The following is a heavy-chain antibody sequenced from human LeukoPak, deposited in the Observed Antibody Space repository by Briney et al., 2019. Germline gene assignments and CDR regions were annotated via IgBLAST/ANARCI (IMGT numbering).Heavy chain of an antibody. CDR2: INPSAAST. CDR3: AREDVVLVDAVRYYYYGMDV. J-gene: IGHJ6*02. CDR1: GYNFISYY. V-gene: IGHV1-46*01. D-gene: IGHD2-8*01. Sequence: ALVKVCCKAAGYNFISYYMHWARQAPGQGLEWMGIINPSAASTSYAQKFQDRVTMTRDTSTSTVYMELSSLKSEDTAVYYCAREDVVLVDAVRYYYYGMDVWGQETTVTVSS.